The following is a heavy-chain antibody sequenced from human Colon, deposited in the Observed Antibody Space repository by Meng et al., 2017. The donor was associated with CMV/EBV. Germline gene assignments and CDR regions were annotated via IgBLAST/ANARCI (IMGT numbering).Heavy chain of an antibody. D-gene: IGHD5-18*01. V-gene: IGHV3-9*01. Sequence: GGSLRLSCAASGFNFNDYAMHWVRQAPGKGLEWVSGISWNSGSIGYADSVKGRFTISRDNAKNSLYLQMNSLRAEDTALYYCATLHTALDVWGQGTTVTVSS. CDR3: ATLHTALDV. CDR1: GFNFNDYA. CDR2: ISWNSGSI. J-gene: IGHJ6*02.